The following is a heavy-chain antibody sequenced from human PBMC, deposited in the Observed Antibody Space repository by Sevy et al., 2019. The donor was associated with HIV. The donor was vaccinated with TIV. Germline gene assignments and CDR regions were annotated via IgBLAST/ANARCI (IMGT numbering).Heavy chain of an antibody. D-gene: IGHD1-1*01. CDR3: ARDTGNFYVDY. CDR1: GFIFSNYW. V-gene: IGHV3-7*01. Sequence: GGSLRLSCAASGFIFSNYWMTWVRQAPGKGLEWVANIKGDGSQTAYADSVRGRCTISRDNAKNSLYLQINSLSPEDTALYCCARDTGNFYVDYWGQGTLVTVSS. CDR2: IKGDGSQT. J-gene: IGHJ4*02.